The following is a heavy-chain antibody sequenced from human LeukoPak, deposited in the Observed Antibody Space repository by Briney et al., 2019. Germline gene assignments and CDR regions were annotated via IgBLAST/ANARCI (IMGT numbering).Heavy chain of an antibody. D-gene: IGHD3-3*01. V-gene: IGHV1-2*02. CDR1: GYTFTGYY. CDR2: INPNSGGT. Sequence: ASVKVSCKASGYTFTGYYMHWVRQAPGQGLEWMGWINPNSGGTNYAQKFQGRVTVTRDTSISTAYMELSRLRSDDTAVYYCATISAIPSGRMIGFDIWGQGTMVTVSS. CDR3: ATISAIPSGRMIGFDI. J-gene: IGHJ3*02.